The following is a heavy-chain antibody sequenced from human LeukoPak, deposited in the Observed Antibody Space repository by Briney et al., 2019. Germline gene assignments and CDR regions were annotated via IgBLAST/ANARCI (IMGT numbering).Heavy chain of an antibody. CDR1: GDSISTYY. CDR2: IYYSGII. V-gene: IGHV4-59*01. CDR3: ARVMSGYSYGIFDY. D-gene: IGHD5-18*01. Sequence: SETLSLTCTVSGDSISTYYWSWIRQPPGKGLEWTGYIYYSGIINYNSSLKSRVTISGDTSKKQFSLKLSSVTAADTAVYYCARVMSGYSYGIFDYWGQGTLVTVSS. J-gene: IGHJ4*02.